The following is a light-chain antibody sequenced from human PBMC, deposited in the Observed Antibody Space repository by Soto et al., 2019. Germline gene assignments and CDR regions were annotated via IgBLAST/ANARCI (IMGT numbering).Light chain of an antibody. J-gene: IGLJ3*02. CDR2: EVS. V-gene: IGLV2-14*01. Sequence: QSALTQPASVSGSPGQSITISCTGTSSDVGGYNYVSWYQQHPGKAPKLTIYEVSNRPSGVSNRFSGSKSGNTASLTISGLQAEDEADYYCSSYTSTWVFGGGTKLTVL. CDR1: SSDVGGYNY. CDR3: SSYTSTWV.